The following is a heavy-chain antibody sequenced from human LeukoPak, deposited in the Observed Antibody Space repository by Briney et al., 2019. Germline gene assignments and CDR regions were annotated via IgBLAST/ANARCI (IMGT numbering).Heavy chain of an antibody. J-gene: IGHJ6*02. V-gene: IGHV1-8*01. CDR2: MNPNSGNT. Sequence: ASVKVSCKASGYTFTSYDINWVRQATGQGLERMGWMNPNSGNTGYAQKFQGRVTMTRNTSISTAYMELSSLRSEDTAVYYCARGRRYYDSYGMDVWGQGTTVTVSS. CDR3: ARGRRYYDSYGMDV. D-gene: IGHD3-22*01. CDR1: GYTFTSYD.